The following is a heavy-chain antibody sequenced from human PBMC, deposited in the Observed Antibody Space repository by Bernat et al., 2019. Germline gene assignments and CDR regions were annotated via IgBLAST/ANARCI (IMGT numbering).Heavy chain of an antibody. D-gene: IGHD3-10*01. J-gene: IGHJ4*02. CDR3: TTDELYYGSGSYYVY. Sequence: EVQLLESGGGLVQPGGSLRLSCAASGFTFSSYAMTWVRQAPGKGLEWVGRIKSKTDGGTTDYAAPVKGRFTISRDDSKNTLYLQMNSLKTEDTAVYYCTTDELYYGSGSYYVYWGQGTLVTVSS. CDR1: GFTFSSYA. CDR2: IKSKTDGGTT. V-gene: IGHV3-15*01.